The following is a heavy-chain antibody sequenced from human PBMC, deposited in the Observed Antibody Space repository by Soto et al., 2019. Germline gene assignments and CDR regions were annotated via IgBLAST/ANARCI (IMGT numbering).Heavy chain of an antibody. V-gene: IGHV3-30*03. Sequence: QMQLVQSGGGVVQPGRSLRLSCAASGFTFSQYPMHWVRQAPGKGLEWVAVVSFDGSNKYYRDSVKGRFTISKDNGKNTLYLQMNDLRHEDTAVYYCARLPGPLVSVLYIYTVDARETASDVDVWGQGTSVTVSS. CDR1: GFTFSQYP. CDR3: ARLPGPLVSVLYIYTVDARETASDVDV. J-gene: IGHJ6*02. CDR2: VSFDGSNK. D-gene: IGHD2-21*02.